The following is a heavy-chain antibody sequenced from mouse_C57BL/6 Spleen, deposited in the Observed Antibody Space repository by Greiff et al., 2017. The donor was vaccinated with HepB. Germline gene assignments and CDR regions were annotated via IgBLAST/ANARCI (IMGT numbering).Heavy chain of an antibody. CDR2: IDPEDGET. Sequence: VQLQQSGAELVKPGASVKLSCTASGFNIKDCYMHWVKQRTEQGLEWIGRIDPEDGETKYAPKFRGKATITADTSSNTAYLQLSSLTSEDTAVYYCARDLDYYAMDYWGQGTSVTVSS. V-gene: IGHV14-2*01. J-gene: IGHJ4*01. CDR1: GFNIKDCY. CDR3: ARDLDYYAMDY.